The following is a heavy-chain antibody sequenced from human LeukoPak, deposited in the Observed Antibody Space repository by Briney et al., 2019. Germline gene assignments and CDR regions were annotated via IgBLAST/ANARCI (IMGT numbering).Heavy chain of an antibody. CDR1: GFTFSSYG. D-gene: IGHD6-13*01. CDR2: ISYDGSNK. J-gene: IGHJ4*02. CDR3: AKDWHSSSWSLDY. Sequence: GGSLRLSCAASGFTFSSYGMHWVRQAPGKGLEWVAVISYDGSNKYYADSVKGRFTISRDNSKNTLYLQMNSLRAEDTAVYYCAKDWHSSSWSLDYWGQGTLVTVSS. V-gene: IGHV3-30*18.